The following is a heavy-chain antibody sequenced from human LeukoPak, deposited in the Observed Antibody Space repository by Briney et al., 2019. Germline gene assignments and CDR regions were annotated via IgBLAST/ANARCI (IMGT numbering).Heavy chain of an antibody. V-gene: IGHV3-30*03. J-gene: IGHJ4*02. CDR1: GFTFSSYG. CDR3: ARDRRLQLWSPAGFDY. D-gene: IGHD5-18*01. Sequence: GGSLRLSCAASGFTFSSYGMHWVRQAPGKGLEWVAVISYDGSNKYYADSVKGRFTISRDNSENTLYLQMNSLRADDTAVYYCARDRRLQLWSPAGFDYWGQGTLVTASS. CDR2: ISYDGSNK.